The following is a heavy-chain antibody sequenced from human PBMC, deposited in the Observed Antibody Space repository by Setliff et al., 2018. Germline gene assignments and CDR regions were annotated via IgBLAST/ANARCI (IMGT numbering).Heavy chain of an antibody. Sequence: PGGSLRLSCAASGFTFSSYRMHWVRQAPGKGLVWVSRINSDGSSTSYADSVKGRFTISRDNAKNTLYLQMNSLRAEDTAVYYCARDSLYCDGDCDFDYWGQGTLVTVSS. CDR3: ARDSLYCDGDCDFDY. CDR2: INSDGSST. CDR1: GFTFSSYR. J-gene: IGHJ4*02. D-gene: IGHD2-21*01. V-gene: IGHV3-74*01.